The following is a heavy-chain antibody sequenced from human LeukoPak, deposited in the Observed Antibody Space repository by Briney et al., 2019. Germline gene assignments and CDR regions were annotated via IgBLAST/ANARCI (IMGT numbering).Heavy chain of an antibody. CDR1: GGTFSSYA. CDR2: IIPIFGTA. J-gene: IGHJ6*03. Sequence: GASVKVSCKASGGTFSSYAISWVRQAPGQGLEWMGGIIPIFGTANYAQKFQGRVTITADESTSTAYMELSSLRSEDTAVYYCASYYYGSGSYELYYYYYYMDVWGKGTTVTISS. D-gene: IGHD3-10*01. CDR3: ASYYYGSGSYELYYYYYYMDV. V-gene: IGHV1-69*13.